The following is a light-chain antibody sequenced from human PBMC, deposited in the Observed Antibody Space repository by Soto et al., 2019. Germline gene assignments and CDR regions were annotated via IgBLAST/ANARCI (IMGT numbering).Light chain of an antibody. Sequence: QSALTQPASVSGSPGQSITISCTRTSSDVGLYNYVSWYRHLPGKAPELIIYDVSNRPSGVSNRFSGSKSANTASLTISGLQAEDEADYYCNSYTSSGTYVFGTGTKLTVL. CDR1: SSDVGLYNY. CDR3: NSYTSSGTYV. CDR2: DVS. V-gene: IGLV2-14*03. J-gene: IGLJ1*01.